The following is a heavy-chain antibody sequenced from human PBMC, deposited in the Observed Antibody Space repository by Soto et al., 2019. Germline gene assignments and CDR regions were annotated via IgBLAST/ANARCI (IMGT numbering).Heavy chain of an antibody. CDR1: GGIFNRYS. D-gene: IGHD2-2*01. CDR3: ATFYGGDCTTTTCYGDFDY. Sequence: QVQLVQSGAEVEKPGSSVKVSCKASGGIFNRYSVSWVRQAPGQGLEWMGRIIPLFGITNYAQKFQGRVMITADKSTNTAYMEVNGLRSDDTALYYCATFYGGDCTTTTCYGDFDYWGQGTLVTVTS. CDR2: IIPLFGIT. V-gene: IGHV1-69*02. J-gene: IGHJ4*02.